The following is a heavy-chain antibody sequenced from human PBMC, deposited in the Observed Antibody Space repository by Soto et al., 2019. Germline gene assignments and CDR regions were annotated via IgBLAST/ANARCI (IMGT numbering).Heavy chain of an antibody. V-gene: IGHV4-4*02. Sequence: QVQLQESGPGLVKPSGTLSLTCAVSSGSISSSNWWIWVRQPPGKVLEWIGEIYHSGSTNYNPSLKSRVTMSVDKSKNQFSLKLSSVTAADTAVYFCARQMTGTTAFDYWGQGTLVTVSS. CDR2: IYHSGST. D-gene: IGHD1-7*01. J-gene: IGHJ4*02. CDR1: SGSISSSNW. CDR3: ARQMTGTTAFDY.